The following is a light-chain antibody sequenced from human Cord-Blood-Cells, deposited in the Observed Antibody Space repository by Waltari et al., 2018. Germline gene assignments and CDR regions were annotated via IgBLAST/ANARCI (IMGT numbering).Light chain of an antibody. J-gene: IGKJ1*01. CDR3: QQYGSSPRT. CDR2: GAS. V-gene: IGKV3-20*01. Sequence: CRASQSVSSSYLAWYQQTPDQAPRLLIYGASSRATVIPDRFSGSGSGADFTLTISRLEPEDFAVYYCQQYGSSPRTFGQGTKVEIK. CDR1: QSVSSSY.